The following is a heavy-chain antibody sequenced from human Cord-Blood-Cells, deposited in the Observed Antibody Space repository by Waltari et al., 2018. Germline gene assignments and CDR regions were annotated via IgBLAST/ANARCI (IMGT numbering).Heavy chain of an antibody. CDR1: GGTFRSYA. CDR2: IIPILGIA. D-gene: IGHD6-6*01. V-gene: IGHV1-69*09. CDR3: ARIEYSSSYYFDY. J-gene: IGHJ4*02. Sequence: QVQLVQSGAEVKKPGSSVKVSCKASGGTFRSYAISWVRQGPGQGLEWMGRIIPILGIANYAQKFQGRVTITADKSTSTAYMELSSLRSEDTAVYYCARIEYSSSYYFDYWGQGTLVTVSS.